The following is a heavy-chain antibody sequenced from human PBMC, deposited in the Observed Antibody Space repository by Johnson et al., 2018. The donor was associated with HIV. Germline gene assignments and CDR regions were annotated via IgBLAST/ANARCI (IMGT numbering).Heavy chain of an antibody. J-gene: IGHJ3*02. D-gene: IGHD2-15*01. CDR2: IRYDGSNK. Sequence: QVQLVESGGGVVQPGGSLRLSCAASGFTFSSYGMHWVRQAPGKGLEWVAFIRYDGSNKYYADSVKGRFTISRDNSYNTLYLQMNSLRAEDTAVYYCAKVFSWWPPDSRDAFDIWGQGTMVIVSS. V-gene: IGHV3-30*02. CDR3: AKVFSWWPPDSRDAFDI. CDR1: GFTFSSYG.